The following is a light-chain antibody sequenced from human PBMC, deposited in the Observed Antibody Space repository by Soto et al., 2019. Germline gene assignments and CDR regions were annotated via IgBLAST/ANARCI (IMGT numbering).Light chain of an antibody. CDR2: EVS. Sequence: QSALTQSPSASGSPGPSVTISCTGTSSDVGGYNYVSWYQQHPGKAPKLMIYEVSKRPSGVPDRFSGSKSGNTASLTVSGLQAEDEADYYCSSYAGSNNFVFGTGTKVTVL. CDR1: SSDVGGYNY. J-gene: IGLJ1*01. CDR3: SSYAGSNNFV. V-gene: IGLV2-8*01.